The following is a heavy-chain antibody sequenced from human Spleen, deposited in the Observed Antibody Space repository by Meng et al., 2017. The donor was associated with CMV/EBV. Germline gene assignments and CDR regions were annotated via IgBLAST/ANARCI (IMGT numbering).Heavy chain of an antibody. J-gene: IGHJ3*02. V-gene: IGHV5-51*01. Sequence: GGSLRLSCKGYGYRFSTYWIAWVRQMPGKGLEWMGIIYPSDSDIKYSPSFQGQVTISVDKSITTAYLQWGSLKASDTAMYYCARHGDTMVSGRAFDIWGQGTMVTVSS. CDR1: GYRFSTYW. CDR2: IYPSDSDI. CDR3: ARHGDTMVSGRAFDI. D-gene: IGHD3-10*01.